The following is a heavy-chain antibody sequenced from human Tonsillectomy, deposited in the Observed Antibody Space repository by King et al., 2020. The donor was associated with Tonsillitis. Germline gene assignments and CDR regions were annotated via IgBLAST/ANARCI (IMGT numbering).Heavy chain of an antibody. CDR1: GFTFSIFW. Sequence: DVQLVESGGGLVQPGGSLRLSCAASGFTFSIFWMHWVRQAPGKGLVWVSRINSDGSTTSYADSVKGRFTISRDNAKNTLYLQMNSLRAEDTAVYYCAREVEFMDYGGPDAVDIWGQGTMVTVSS. J-gene: IGHJ3*02. D-gene: IGHD4-23*01. CDR2: INSDGSTT. V-gene: IGHV3-74*01. CDR3: AREVEFMDYGGPDAVDI.